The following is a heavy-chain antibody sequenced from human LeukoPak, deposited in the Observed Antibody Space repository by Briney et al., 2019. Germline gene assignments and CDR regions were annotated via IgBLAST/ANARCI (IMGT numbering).Heavy chain of an antibody. CDR2: IYSGGRT. J-gene: IGHJ4*02. CDR1: GFSVSSNY. V-gene: IGHV3-53*01. Sequence: GGSLRLSCVASGFSVSSNYLSWVRQAPGKGLDWVSVIYSGGRTYYADSVKGRFTISRDNSKNTLYLQMDSLRTEDTAVYYCARSYTVADQLDYWGQGTLVTVSS. CDR3: ARSYTVADQLDY. D-gene: IGHD2-2*01.